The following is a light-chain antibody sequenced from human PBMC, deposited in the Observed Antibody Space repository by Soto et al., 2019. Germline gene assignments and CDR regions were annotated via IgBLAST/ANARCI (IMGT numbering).Light chain of an antibody. V-gene: IGLV2-14*01. CDR3: SSYTRSSTDVV. CDR1: SSDVGGYNY. Sequence: QSALTQPASVSGSPGQSITISCTGTSSDVGGYNYVSWYQQHPGKAPKLMIYDVSNRPSGVSNRFSGPKSGNTASLTISGLQAEDEADYYCSSYTRSSTDVVFGGGTKVTVL. CDR2: DVS. J-gene: IGLJ2*01.